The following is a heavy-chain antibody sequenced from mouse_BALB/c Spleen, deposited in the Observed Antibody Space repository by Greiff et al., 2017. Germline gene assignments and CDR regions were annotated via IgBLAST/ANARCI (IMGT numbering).Heavy chain of an antibody. CDR3: TRGIYYGYDVAY. CDR1: GYTFTSYY. J-gene: IGHJ3*01. CDR2: INPSNGGT. D-gene: IGHD2-2*01. Sequence: QVQLQQPGAELVKPGASVKLSCKASGYTFTSYYMYWVKQRPGQGLEWIGGINPSNGGTNFNEKFKIKATLTVDKSSSTAYMQLSSLTSEDSAVYYCTRGIYYGYDVAYWGQGTLVTVSA. V-gene: IGHV1S81*02.